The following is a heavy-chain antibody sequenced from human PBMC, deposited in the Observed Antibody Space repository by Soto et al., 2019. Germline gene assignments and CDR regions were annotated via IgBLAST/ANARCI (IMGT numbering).Heavy chain of an antibody. CDR2: ITSSGTTV. CDR3: ARGSSNWAYYFDF. Sequence: EVHLVESGGGLVQPGGSLRLSCAASGFTFSSYSLNWVRQAPGKGLEWVSYITSSGTTVYYADSVRGRFTISRDNAKNSLYLQMNSLRDDDTAVYYCARGSSNWAYYFDFWGQGTWSPSPQ. V-gene: IGHV3-48*02. J-gene: IGHJ4*02. D-gene: IGHD6-13*01. CDR1: GFTFSSYS.